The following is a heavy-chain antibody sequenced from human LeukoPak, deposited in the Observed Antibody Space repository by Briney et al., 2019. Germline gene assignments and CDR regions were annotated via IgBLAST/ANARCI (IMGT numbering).Heavy chain of an antibody. CDR1: GGSISNGGYY. Sequence: SETLSLTCTVSGGSISNGGYYWNWIRQPPGEGLEWIGYIYYSGSTYYNPSLKSRVTISVDSSKNQFSLKMSSVTAADTAVYYCARDCCSTSCYHYSYYYGMDLWGQGTTVTVSS. CDR2: IYYSGST. V-gene: IGHV4-30-4*01. CDR3: ARDCCSTSCYHYSYYYGMDL. J-gene: IGHJ6*02. D-gene: IGHD2-2*01.